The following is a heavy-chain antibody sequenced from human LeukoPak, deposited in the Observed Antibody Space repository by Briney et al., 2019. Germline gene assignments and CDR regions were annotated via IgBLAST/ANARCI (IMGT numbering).Heavy chain of an antibody. D-gene: IGHD1-26*01. J-gene: IGHJ4*02. V-gene: IGHV3-48*01. Sequence: GGSLRLSCAASGFTFTTYWMSWVRQLPGKGLERISYISFSNTTIYYADSVKGRFTISRDKAKNSLYLQMNSLRAEDTAVYYCASGGATSFDYWGQGTLVTVSS. CDR2: ISFSNTTI. CDR1: GFTFTTYW. CDR3: ASGGATSFDY.